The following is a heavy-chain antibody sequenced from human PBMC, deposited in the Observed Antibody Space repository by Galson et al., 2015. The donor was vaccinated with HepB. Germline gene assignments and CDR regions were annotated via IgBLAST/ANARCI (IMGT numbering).Heavy chain of an antibody. Sequence: CAISGDSVSSKSAAWNWIRQSPSRGLEWLGRTYYRSKWYNDYALSVKSRISTNPDTSKNQFSLQLNSVTPEDTAMYFCARTSGNFDYWGQGTLVTVSS. CDR2: TYYRSKWYN. CDR3: ARTSGNFDY. D-gene: IGHD3-10*01. J-gene: IGHJ4*02. V-gene: IGHV6-1*01. CDR1: GDSVSSKSAA.